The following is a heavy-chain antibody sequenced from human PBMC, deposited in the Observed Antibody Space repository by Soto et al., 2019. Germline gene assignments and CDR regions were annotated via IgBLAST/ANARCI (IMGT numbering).Heavy chain of an antibody. J-gene: IGHJ4*02. CDR3: ARDLDILSPSLDY. D-gene: IGHD3-9*01. V-gene: IGHV3-33*01. CDR2: IWYDGSNK. Sequence: QVQLVESGGGVVQPGRSLRLSCAASGFTFSSYGMHWVRQAPGKGLEWVAVIWYDGSNKYYADSVKGRLTISRDNSKNTLYLQMNSLRAEDTAVYYCARDLDILSPSLDYWGQGTLVTVSS. CDR1: GFTFSSYG.